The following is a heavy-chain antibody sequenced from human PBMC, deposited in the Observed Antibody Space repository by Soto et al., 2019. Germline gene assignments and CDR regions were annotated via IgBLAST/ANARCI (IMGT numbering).Heavy chain of an antibody. Sequence: QITLKESGPTLVKPTQTLTLTCSFSGFSLSTYGVGVAWIRQPPGKALEWLALIFWNDDKFYTSSLRNRLTIANDTSKNQVILTLTNMEPEDAATYYCAQRVRGPAAPQIASWGPGTLVTVSS. V-gene: IGHV2-5*01. J-gene: IGHJ1*01. CDR1: GFSLSTYGVG. CDR2: IFWNDDK. CDR3: AQRVRGPAAPQIAS. D-gene: IGHD6-25*01.